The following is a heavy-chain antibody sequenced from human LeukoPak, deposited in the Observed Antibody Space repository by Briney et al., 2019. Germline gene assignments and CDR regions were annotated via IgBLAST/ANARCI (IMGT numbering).Heavy chain of an antibody. J-gene: IGHJ4*02. V-gene: IGHV3-53*01. D-gene: IGHD4-17*01. CDR2: IYSAGNT. CDR3: ASGGYGDYVLNY. CDR1: GFTVSSIY. Sequence: GGSLRLSCAASGFTVSSIYMSWVRQAPGKGLEWVSVIYSAGNTYYADSVKGRFTISRDYSKNMLYLQMNSLRADDTAVYYCASGGYGDYVLNYWGQGTLITVSS.